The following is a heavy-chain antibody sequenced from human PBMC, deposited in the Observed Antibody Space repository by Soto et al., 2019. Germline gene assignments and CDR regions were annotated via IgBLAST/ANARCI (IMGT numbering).Heavy chain of an antibody. V-gene: IGHV4-59*01. CDR3: AKNYGNAFDI. CDR1: GGSISSYY. Sequence: PSETLSLTCTVSGGSISSYYWSWIRQPPGKGLEWIGYIYYSGSTNYIPSLKSRVTISVDTSKNQFSLELSSVTAADTAVYYCAKNYGNAFDIWGQGTMVTVSS. D-gene: IGHD3-10*01. J-gene: IGHJ3*02. CDR2: IYYSGST.